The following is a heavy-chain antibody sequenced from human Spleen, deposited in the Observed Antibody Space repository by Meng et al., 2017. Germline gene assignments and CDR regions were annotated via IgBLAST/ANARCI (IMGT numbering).Heavy chain of an antibody. V-gene: IGHV1-18*01. CDR2: FVNYRDT. J-gene: IGHJ4*02. CDR3: VRGTPGRSYCDY. D-gene: IGHD3-10*01. CDR1: GYTFTNYG. Sequence: QAQLVQSGGEVKKPGASVKVSCKASGYTFTNYGITWVRQAPGQGLEWMGWFVNYRDTYPAPKFQHRVTMTTDTLTNTVFMELRSLTPDDTAVYYCVRGTPGRSYCDYWGQGTLVTVSS.